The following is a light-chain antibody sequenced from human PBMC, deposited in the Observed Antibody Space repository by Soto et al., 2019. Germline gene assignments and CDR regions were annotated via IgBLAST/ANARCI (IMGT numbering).Light chain of an antibody. Sequence: DIQMTQSPSFVSASVGDRVTIACRASQGISTWVVWYQQKPGAAPKLLIHSSSNLQSGVPSRFSGSGSRTDLTLTISSLQPEDFATYYCQHANSLPLNFCPGTKVDI. CDR1: QGISTW. V-gene: IGKV1-12*01. CDR2: SSS. J-gene: IGKJ3*01. CDR3: QHANSLPLN.